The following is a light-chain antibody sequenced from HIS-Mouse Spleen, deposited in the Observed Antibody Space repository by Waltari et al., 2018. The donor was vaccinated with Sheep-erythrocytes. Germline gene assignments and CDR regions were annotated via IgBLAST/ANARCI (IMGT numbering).Light chain of an antibody. CDR2: AVS. J-gene: IGLJ1*01. V-gene: IGLV2-11*01. Sequence: QSALTQPRSVSGSPGQSVTISCTGTSSDVGGYHYVSWYQQHPGKAPKLMIYAVSTRASGVPDRCSGSKSGNTASLTISGLQAEDEADYYCCSYAGSYNHVFATGTKVTVL. CDR1: SSDVGGYHY. CDR3: CSYAGSYNHV.